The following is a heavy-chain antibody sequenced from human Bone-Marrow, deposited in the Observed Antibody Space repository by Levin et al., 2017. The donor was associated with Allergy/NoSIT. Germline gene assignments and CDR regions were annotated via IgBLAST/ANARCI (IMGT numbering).Heavy chain of an antibody. J-gene: IGHJ6*03. D-gene: IGHD2-2*01. CDR3: ARVVSGAMNRDKGVYYSFHYVDV. CDR1: GGSISGSLSSHY. CDR2: ISYTGST. Sequence: SQTLSLTCNVSGGSISGSLSSHYWSWIRQLPGRGLEWIGHISYTGSTNYNPSLKNRLTISVHTSKNQFSLRLSSLTGADTAVYYCARVVSGAMNRDKGVYYSFHYVDVWGKGTTVTVSS. V-gene: IGHV4-59*11.